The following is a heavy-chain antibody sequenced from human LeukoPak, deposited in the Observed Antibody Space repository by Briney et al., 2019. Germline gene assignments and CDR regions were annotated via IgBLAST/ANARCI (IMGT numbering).Heavy chain of an antibody. CDR2: ISGSGGST. V-gene: IGHV3-23*01. CDR3: AKVKNTAMVSKNYFDY. J-gene: IGHJ4*02. D-gene: IGHD5-18*01. Sequence: GGSLRLSCAASGFTFSSYAMSWVRQAPGKGLEWVLAISGSGGSTYYADSVKGRFTISRDNSKNTLYLQMNSLRAEDTAVYYCAKVKNTAMVSKNYFDYWGQGTLVTVSS. CDR1: GFTFSSYA.